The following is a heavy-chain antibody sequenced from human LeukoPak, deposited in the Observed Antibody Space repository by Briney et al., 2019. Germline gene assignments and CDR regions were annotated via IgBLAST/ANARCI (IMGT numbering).Heavy chain of an antibody. Sequence: SETLSLTCTVSGGSISSYYWSWIRQPAGKGLEWIGYIYYSGSTNYNPSLKSRVTISVDTSKNQFSLKLSSVTAADTAVYYCARAYDSSGYPFFDYWGQGTLVTVSS. CDR1: GGSISSYY. V-gene: IGHV4-59*01. CDR2: IYYSGST. D-gene: IGHD3-22*01. J-gene: IGHJ4*02. CDR3: ARAYDSSGYPFFDY.